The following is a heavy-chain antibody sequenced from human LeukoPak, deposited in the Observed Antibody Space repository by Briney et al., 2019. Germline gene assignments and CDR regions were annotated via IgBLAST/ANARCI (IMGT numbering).Heavy chain of an antibody. CDR2: INPNSGGT. V-gene: IGHV1-2*06. J-gene: IGHJ5*02. Sequence: GASVKVPCKASGHTFTGYYMHWVRQAPGQGLEWMGRINPNSGGTNYAQKFQGRVTMTRDTSISTAYMELSRLRSDDTAVYYCARDRVVVVPAVTKSGRFDPWGQGTLVTVSS. D-gene: IGHD2-2*01. CDR3: ARDRVVVVPAVTKSGRFDP. CDR1: GHTFTGYY.